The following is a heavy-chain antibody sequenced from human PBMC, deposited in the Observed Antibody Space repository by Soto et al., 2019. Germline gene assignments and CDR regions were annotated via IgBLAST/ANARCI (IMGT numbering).Heavy chain of an antibody. Sequence: SESLSLTCTVSGGSISSYYWSWIRQPPGKGLEWIGYIYYSGSTNYNPSLKSRVTISVDTSKNQFSLKLSSVTAADTAVYYCASQYSGYDWDDASDIWGQGTMVTVSS. D-gene: IGHD5-12*01. CDR3: ASQYSGYDWDDASDI. J-gene: IGHJ3*02. CDR1: GGSISSYY. CDR2: IYYSGST. V-gene: IGHV4-59*08.